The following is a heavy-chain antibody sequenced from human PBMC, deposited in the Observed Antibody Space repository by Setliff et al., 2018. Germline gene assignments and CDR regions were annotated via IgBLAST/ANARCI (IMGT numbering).Heavy chain of an antibody. CDR3: ARGPFLEWLLYYDY. D-gene: IGHD3-3*01. Sequence: ASVKVSCKASGYTFTGYYMHRVRQAPGQGLEWMGRINPNSGGTNYAQKFQGRVTMTRDTSISKAYMELSRLRSDDTAVYYCARGPFLEWLLYYDYWGQGTLVTVSS. J-gene: IGHJ4*02. CDR1: GYTFTGYY. V-gene: IGHV1-2*06. CDR2: INPNSGGT.